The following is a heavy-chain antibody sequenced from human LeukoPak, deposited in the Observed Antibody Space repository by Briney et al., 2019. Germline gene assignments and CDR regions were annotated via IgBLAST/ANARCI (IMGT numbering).Heavy chain of an antibody. D-gene: IGHD4-17*01. CDR3: ASANYGDYPFSVDY. CDR1: GFTFSSYW. CDR2: IKQDGSEK. V-gene: IGHV3-7*05. Sequence: GGSLRLSCAASGFTFSSYWMSWVRQAPGKGLEWVANIKQDGSEKYYVDSVKGRFTISRDNAKNSLYLQMNSLRAEDTAVYYCASANYGDYPFSVDYWAREPWSPSPQ. J-gene: IGHJ4*02.